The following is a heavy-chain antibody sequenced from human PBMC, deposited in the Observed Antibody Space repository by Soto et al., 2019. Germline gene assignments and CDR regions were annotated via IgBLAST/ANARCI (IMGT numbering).Heavy chain of an antibody. CDR2: IYYSGST. V-gene: IGHV4-31*01. CDR1: GGSISSGDYY. D-gene: IGHD3-16*01. J-gene: IGHJ5*02. Sequence: QVQLQESGPGLVKPSQTLSLTCTVSGGSISSGDYYWSWIRQHPGKGLEWIGYIYYSGSTYYNPSLKSPVNLSVDTSKNQFSPKLRFVAAGDPAVYYCSRLGNWRRQGFDPWGQGTLVTVSS. CDR3: SRLGNWRRQGFDP.